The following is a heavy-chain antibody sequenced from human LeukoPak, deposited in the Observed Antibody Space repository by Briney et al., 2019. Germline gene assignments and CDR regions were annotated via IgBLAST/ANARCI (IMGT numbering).Heavy chain of an antibody. CDR3: ARKENVYYYFDY. CDR1: GYSITSSSW. D-gene: IGHD3-10*01. V-gene: IGHV4-28*01. Sequence: PSDTLSLTCAVSGYSITSSSWWGWIRQPPGKGLEWIGYIHHSGTTYYNPSLQSRVTMSVDTSKNQFSLKLSSVTAVDTAVYYCARKENVYYYFDYWGQGTLVTVSS. CDR2: IHHSGTT. J-gene: IGHJ4*02.